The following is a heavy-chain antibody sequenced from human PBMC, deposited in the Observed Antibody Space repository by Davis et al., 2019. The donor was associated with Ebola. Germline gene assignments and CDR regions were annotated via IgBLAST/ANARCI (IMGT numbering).Heavy chain of an antibody. CDR2: IYHSGST. CDR1: GGSISSGGYS. V-gene: IGHV4-30-2*01. Sequence: MPSETLSLTCAVSGGSISSGGYSWSWIRQPPGKGLEWIGYIYHSGSTYYNPSLKSRVTISVDRSKNQFSLKLSSVTAANTAVYYCARVKGWYDFWSGYYDYYGMDVWGQGTTVTVSS. J-gene: IGHJ6*02. CDR3: ARVKGWYDFWSGYYDYYGMDV. D-gene: IGHD3-3*01.